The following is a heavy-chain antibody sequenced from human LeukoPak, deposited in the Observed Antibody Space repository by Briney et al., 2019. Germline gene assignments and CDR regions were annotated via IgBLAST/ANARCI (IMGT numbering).Heavy chain of an antibody. CDR3: ARLAVAGYYYYYGMDV. D-gene: IGHD6-19*01. CDR1: GYTFTSYG. V-gene: IGHV1-18*01. J-gene: IGHJ6*02. CDR2: ISAYNGNT. Sequence: ASVKVSCKASGYTFTSYGISWVRQAPGQGLEWMGWISAYNGNTNYVQKLQGRVTVTTDTSTSTAYMELRSLTSDDTAVYYCARLAVAGYYYYYGMDVWGQGTTVTVS.